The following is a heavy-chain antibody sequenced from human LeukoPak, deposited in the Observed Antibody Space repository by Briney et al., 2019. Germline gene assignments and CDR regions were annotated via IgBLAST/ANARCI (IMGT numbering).Heavy chain of an antibody. Sequence: TGGSLRLSCAASGLTFSSYSMNWVRQAPGKGLEWVANIKQDGSEKYYVDSVKGRFTISRDNAKNSLYLQMNSLRAEDTAVYYCARDRDYYDSSGYYPFIYYYYGMDVWGQGTTVTVSS. CDR1: GLTFSSYS. CDR2: IKQDGSEK. V-gene: IGHV3-7*01. CDR3: ARDRDYYDSSGYYPFIYYYYGMDV. J-gene: IGHJ6*02. D-gene: IGHD3-22*01.